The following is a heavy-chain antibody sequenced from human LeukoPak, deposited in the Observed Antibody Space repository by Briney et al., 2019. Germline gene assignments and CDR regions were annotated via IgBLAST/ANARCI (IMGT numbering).Heavy chain of an antibody. CDR1: GGSISSYY. Sequence: SETLSLTCTVSGGSISSYYWSWIRQPAGKGLEWIASIYHSGSTYYNPSLKSRVTISVDTSKNQFSLKLSSVTAADTAVYYCAADRTGLAFDIWGQGTMVTVSS. V-gene: IGHV4-59*04. CDR2: IYHSGST. CDR3: AADRTGLAFDI. J-gene: IGHJ3*02. D-gene: IGHD3-22*01.